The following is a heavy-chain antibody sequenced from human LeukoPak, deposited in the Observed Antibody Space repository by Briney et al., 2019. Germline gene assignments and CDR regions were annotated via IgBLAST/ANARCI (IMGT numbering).Heavy chain of an antibody. CDR2: INPTSGKT. CDR1: GYTFTTDD. V-gene: IGHV1-8*02. CDR3: ARVRWLRLGVNEYYYYMDV. D-gene: IGHD5-12*01. Sequence: ASVKVSCKASGYTFTTDDINWVRQATGQGLEWMGWINPTSGKTSYAQKFQGRVTITSDTSTTTAQMELSSLGSEDTAVCYCARVRWLRLGVNEYYYYMDVWGKGTTVTVSS. J-gene: IGHJ6*03.